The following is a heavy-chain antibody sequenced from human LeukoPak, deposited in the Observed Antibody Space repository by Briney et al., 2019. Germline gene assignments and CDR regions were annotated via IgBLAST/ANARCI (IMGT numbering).Heavy chain of an antibody. CDR2: ISSSGDST. D-gene: IGHD2-15*01. V-gene: IGHV3-23*01. CDR1: GFTFSSYA. J-gene: IGHJ4*02. CDR3: AKAKYCSAGTCYFDY. Sequence: GGSLTLSCAASGFTFSSYATSWVRQAPGKGLEWVSTISSSGDSTYYADSVKGRFTISRDNSKNTLYLQMSSLRAEDTAVYYCAKAKYCSAGTCYFDYWGQGTLVTVSS.